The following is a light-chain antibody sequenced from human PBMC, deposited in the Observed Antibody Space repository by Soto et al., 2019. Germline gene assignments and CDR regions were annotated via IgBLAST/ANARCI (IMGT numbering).Light chain of an antibody. J-gene: IGKJ1*01. CDR2: DAS. CDR3: QQRTDRPPWT. V-gene: IGKV3-11*01. CDR1: QSVSSKY. Sequence: DIVLTQSPGTLSLSPGERATLSCRASQSVSSKYLAWYQQKPGQAPRLLIFDASQRATGIPARFRGSGSGTDFTLSISSLEPEDFAVYYCQQRTDRPPWTFGQGTKVESK.